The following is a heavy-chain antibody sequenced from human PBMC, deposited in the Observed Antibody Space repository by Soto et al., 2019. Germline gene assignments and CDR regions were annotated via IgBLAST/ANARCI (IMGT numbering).Heavy chain of an antibody. CDR3: ARLVYDTRLNYMYFDF. V-gene: IGHV4-4*01. D-gene: IGHD3-10*01. CDR2: IFHDGTA. CDR1: DVSISSGKW. Sequence: AETLCILCAFPDVSISSGKWWTWFRQSPQRGLEYIGEIFHDGTANYYPSFERRVAISVDTSKNQFSLKLTSVTAAETAIYFCARLVYDTRLNYMYFDFWGQGTLVTGSS. J-gene: IGHJ4*02.